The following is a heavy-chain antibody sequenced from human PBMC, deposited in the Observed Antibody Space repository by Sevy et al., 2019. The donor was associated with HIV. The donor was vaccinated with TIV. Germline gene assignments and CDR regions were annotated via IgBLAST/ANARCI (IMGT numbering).Heavy chain of an antibody. CDR2: IYYSGST. V-gene: IGHV4-59*01. CDR1: GGSISSYY. Sequence: SETLSLTCTVSGGSISSYYWSWIRQPPGKGLEWIGYIYYSGSTNYNPSLKSRVTISVDTSKNQFSLKLSSVTAADTAVYYCASEIGAAEASGWFDPWGQGTLVTVSS. CDR3: ASEIGAAEASGWFDP. D-gene: IGHD6-13*01. J-gene: IGHJ5*02.